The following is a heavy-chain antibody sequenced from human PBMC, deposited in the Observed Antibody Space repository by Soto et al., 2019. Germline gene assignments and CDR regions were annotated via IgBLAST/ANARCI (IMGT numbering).Heavy chain of an antibody. CDR1: GFTFSSYG. CDR3: AKDLGMTTVTTDY. Sequence: QVQLVESGGGVVQPGRSLRLSCAASGFTFSSYGMHWVRQAPGKGLEWVAVISYDGSNKYYADSVKGRFTISRDNSKNTLYLQMNSLRAEDTAVYYCAKDLGMTTVTTDYWGQGTLVTVSS. D-gene: IGHD4-17*01. CDR2: ISYDGSNK. J-gene: IGHJ4*02. V-gene: IGHV3-30*18.